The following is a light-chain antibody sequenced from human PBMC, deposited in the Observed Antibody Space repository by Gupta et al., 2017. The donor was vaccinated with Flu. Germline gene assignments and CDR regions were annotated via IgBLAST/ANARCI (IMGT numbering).Light chain of an antibody. CDR2: DAS. CDR3: QQYHNLPV. J-gene: IGKJ5*01. CDR1: QDITNY. V-gene: IGKV1-33*01. Sequence: DIRVTQSPSSLSASVGERVTITCQASQDITNYLNWYQKKPGKAPQLLVYDASTVEAGVPSRFSGSGSGTHFTFTISRLQPEDIATYYWQQYHNLPVFGQGTPVDIK.